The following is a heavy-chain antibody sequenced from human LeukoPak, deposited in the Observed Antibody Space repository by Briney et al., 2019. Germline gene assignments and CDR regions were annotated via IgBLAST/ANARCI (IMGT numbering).Heavy chain of an antibody. V-gene: IGHV3-66*01. CDR1: GFTVSDNY. Sequence: GGSLRLSCAASGFTVSDNYMSWVRQAPGKGLEWISIIYSGGSTYYADSVKGRFTISRDISKNTLYLQMNSLRAEDTAVYYCASPVTFSVTTPGGFDYWGQGTLVTVSS. CDR2: IYSGGST. J-gene: IGHJ4*02. CDR3: ASPVTFSVTTPGGFDY. D-gene: IGHD4-17*01.